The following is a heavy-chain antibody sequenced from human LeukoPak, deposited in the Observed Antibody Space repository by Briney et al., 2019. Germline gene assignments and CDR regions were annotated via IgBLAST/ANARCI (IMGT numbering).Heavy chain of an antibody. CDR3: AREWIAPLAPFDY. D-gene: IGHD3-3*02. CDR1: GFTFSSYW. CDR2: IKQDGSEK. V-gene: IGHV3-7*03. J-gene: IGHJ4*02. Sequence: GGSLRLSCAASGFTFSSYWMSWVRQAPGKGLEWAANIKQDGSEKYYVDSVKGRFTISRDNAKNSLYLQMNSLRAEDTAVYYCAREWIAPLAPFDYWGQGTLVTVSS.